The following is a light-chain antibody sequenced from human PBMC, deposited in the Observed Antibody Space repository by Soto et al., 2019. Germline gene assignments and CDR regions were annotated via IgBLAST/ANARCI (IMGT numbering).Light chain of an antibody. CDR1: PSVSSD. CDR2: DVS. CDR3: QQRYSWPLT. Sequence: EIVLTQSPATLSLSPGERTTLSCRASPSVSSDLAWYQKKPGQAPRLLIYDVSDRATGVPARFSGSGSGTDFTLTISSLEPEDFAVYYCQQRYSWPLTFGGGTKVEIK. V-gene: IGKV3-11*01. J-gene: IGKJ4*01.